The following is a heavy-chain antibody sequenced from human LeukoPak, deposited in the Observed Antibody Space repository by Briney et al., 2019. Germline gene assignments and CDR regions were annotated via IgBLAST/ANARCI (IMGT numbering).Heavy chain of an antibody. CDR3: ARELYGEQPRGSHYYYYYYMDV. Sequence: ASVKVSCKASGYTFTSYYMHWVRQAPGQGLEWMGIINPSGGSTSYAQKFQGRVTMTRDMSTSTDYMELSSLRSEDTAVYYCARELYGEQPRGSHYYYYYYMDVWGKGTTVTISS. J-gene: IGHJ6*03. V-gene: IGHV1-46*01. D-gene: IGHD3-10*01. CDR2: INPSGGST. CDR1: GYTFTSYY.